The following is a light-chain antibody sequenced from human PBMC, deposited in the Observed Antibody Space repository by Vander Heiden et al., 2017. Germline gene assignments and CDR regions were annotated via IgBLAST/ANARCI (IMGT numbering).Light chain of an antibody. Sequence: DIVMTQSPLSLPVTPGEPASISCRSSQSLLHSNGNNYFDWYLQKPGQSPLLLIYLGSNRASGVPDRFSGSGSGTDFTLKISRVEAEDVGVYYCMQALQTPSTFGQGTKLEIK. CDR2: LGS. CDR1: QSLLHSNGNNY. CDR3: MQALQTPST. V-gene: IGKV2-28*01. J-gene: IGKJ2*01.